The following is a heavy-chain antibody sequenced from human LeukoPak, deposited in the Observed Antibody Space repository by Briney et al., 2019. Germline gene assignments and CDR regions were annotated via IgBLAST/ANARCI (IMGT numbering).Heavy chain of an antibody. Sequence: PSETLSLTCTVSGVSISSGGYYWSWLRQHPGKGLEWIGYIYYSGSTYYNPSLKSRVTISVDTSKNQFSLKLSSVTAADTAVYYCAREAYDSSGYYFFDYWGQGTLVTVSS. D-gene: IGHD3-22*01. CDR1: GVSISSGGYY. CDR3: AREAYDSSGYYFFDY. V-gene: IGHV4-31*03. CDR2: IYYSGST. J-gene: IGHJ4*02.